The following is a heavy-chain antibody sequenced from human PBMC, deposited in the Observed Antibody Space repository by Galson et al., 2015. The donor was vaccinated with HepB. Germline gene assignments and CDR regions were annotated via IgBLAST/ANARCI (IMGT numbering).Heavy chain of an antibody. CDR3: ATHIFHYDFWSGHNDY. D-gene: IGHD3-3*01. CDR1: GYTLTELS. J-gene: IGHJ4*02. Sequence: SCKVSGYTLTELSMHWVRQAPGKGLEWMGGFDPEDGETIYAQKFQGRVTMTEDTSTDTAYMELSSLRSEDTAVYYCATHIFHYDFWSGHNDYWGQGTLVTVSS. V-gene: IGHV1-24*01. CDR2: FDPEDGET.